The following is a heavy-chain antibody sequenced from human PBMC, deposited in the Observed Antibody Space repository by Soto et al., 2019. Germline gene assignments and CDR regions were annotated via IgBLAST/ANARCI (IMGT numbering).Heavy chain of an antibody. CDR3: AKDIGYSSGGYSDY. Sequence: GGSLRLYCAASGFTFSSYAMSWVRQAPGKGLEWVSAISGSGGSTCYADSVQGRFTIYSDNSKNTLYLQMNSMRAEDTAVYYWAKDIGYSSGGYSDYWGQGTLVTVSS. V-gene: IGHV3-23*01. CDR1: GFTFSSYA. D-gene: IGHD6-19*01. CDR2: ISGSGGST. J-gene: IGHJ4*02.